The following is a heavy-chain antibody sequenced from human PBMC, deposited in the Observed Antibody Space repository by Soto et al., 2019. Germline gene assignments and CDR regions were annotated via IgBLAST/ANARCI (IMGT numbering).Heavy chain of an antibody. D-gene: IGHD2-21*01. Sequence: VPRVQSGADVKNPGPSVRVSCKASGYTFSDYFIPSVRQAPEQGLEWRGWINPNGGGTKYLHRFQGRVTMTLATSTSTAYVERTRLRSDDTAVYYCAREGRGLAQDAIAAFDIWGQGTMVTGS. J-gene: IGHJ3*02. V-gene: IGHV1-2*07. CDR2: INPNGGGT. CDR3: AREGRGLAQDAIAAFDI. CDR1: GYTFSDYF.